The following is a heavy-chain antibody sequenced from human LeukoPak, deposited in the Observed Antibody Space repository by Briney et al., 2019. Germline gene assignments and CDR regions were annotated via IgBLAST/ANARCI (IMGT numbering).Heavy chain of an antibody. Sequence: SETLSLTCTVSGGSISSYYWSWIRQPPGKGLEWIGYIYYSGSTNYNPSLKSRVTISVDTSKNQFSLKLSSVTAADTAVYYCARETHSGSGYYHWGQGTLVTVSS. CDR2: IYYSGST. V-gene: IGHV4-59*01. J-gene: IGHJ4*02. CDR1: GGSISSYY. CDR3: ARETHSGSGYYH. D-gene: IGHD3-22*01.